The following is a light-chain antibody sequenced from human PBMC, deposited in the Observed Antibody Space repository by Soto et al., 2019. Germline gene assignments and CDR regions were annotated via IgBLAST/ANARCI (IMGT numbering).Light chain of an antibody. J-gene: IGKJ1*01. V-gene: IGKV3-15*01. CDR2: GAS. CDR1: QSVSGN. CDR3: QQSYNSPQT. Sequence: EIVMTQSPATLPVSPGERATLSCRASQSVSGNLAWYQQRPGQAPRLLIYGASTRATGIPARFSGSGSGTDFTLTISSLQPEDFATYSCQQSYNSPQTFGRGTKVDIK.